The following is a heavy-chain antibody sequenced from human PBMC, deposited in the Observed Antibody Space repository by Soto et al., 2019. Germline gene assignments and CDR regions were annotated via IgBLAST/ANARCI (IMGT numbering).Heavy chain of an antibody. CDR2: IYWNDDK. V-gene: IGHV2-5*01. J-gene: IGHJ4*02. CDR1: GFSLSTSGVG. Sequence: SGPTLVNPTQTLTLTCTFSGFSLSTSGVGVGWIRQPPGKALEWLALIYWNDDKRYSPSLKSRLTITKDTSKNQVVLTMTNMEPVDTATYYCAHSPYDDSSGYPTAFDYWGQGTLVTVSS. D-gene: IGHD3-22*01. CDR3: AHSPYDDSSGYPTAFDY.